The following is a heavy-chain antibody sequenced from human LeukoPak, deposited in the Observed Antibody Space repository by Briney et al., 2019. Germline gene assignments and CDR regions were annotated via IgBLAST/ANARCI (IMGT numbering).Heavy chain of an antibody. J-gene: IGHJ4*02. D-gene: IGHD6-13*01. Sequence: SETLSLTCTVSGGSISSSSYYWGWIRQPPGQGLEWIGSIYYSGSTYYNPSLKSRVTISVDTSKNQFSLKLSSVTAADTAVYYCAMTRPYSSSWYSVSTPEYYFDYWGQGTLVTVSS. CDR2: IYYSGST. CDR1: GGSISSSSYY. CDR3: AMTRPYSSSWYSVSTPEYYFDY. V-gene: IGHV4-39*01.